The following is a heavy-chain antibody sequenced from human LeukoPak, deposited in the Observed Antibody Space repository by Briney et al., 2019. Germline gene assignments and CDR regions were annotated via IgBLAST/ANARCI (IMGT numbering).Heavy chain of an antibody. CDR3: ARVGGSIFGVAYYGMDV. CDR1: GGTFSSYA. D-gene: IGHD3-3*01. CDR2: IIPILGIA. V-gene: IGHV1-69*04. J-gene: IGHJ6*02. Sequence: SVKVSCKASGGTFSSYAISWVRQAPGQGLEWMGRIIPILGIANYAQKFQGRVTITADKSTSTAYMELSSLRSEDTAVYYCARVGGSIFGVAYYGMDVWGQGTTVTVSS.